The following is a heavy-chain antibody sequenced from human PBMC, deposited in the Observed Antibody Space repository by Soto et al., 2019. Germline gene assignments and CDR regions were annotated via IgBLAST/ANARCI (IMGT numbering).Heavy chain of an antibody. V-gene: IGHV3-7*01. CDR3: ARQPAIVATMGGDYYYYYYMDV. D-gene: IGHD5-12*01. J-gene: IGHJ6*03. CDR1: GFTFSSYW. CDR2: IKQDGSEK. Sequence: EVQLVESGGGLVQPGGSLRLSCAASGFTFSSYWMSWVRQAPGKGLEWVANIKQDGSEKYYVDSVKGRFTISRDNAKNSLYLQMNSLRAEDTAVYYCARQPAIVATMGGDYYYYYYMDVWGKGTTVTVSS.